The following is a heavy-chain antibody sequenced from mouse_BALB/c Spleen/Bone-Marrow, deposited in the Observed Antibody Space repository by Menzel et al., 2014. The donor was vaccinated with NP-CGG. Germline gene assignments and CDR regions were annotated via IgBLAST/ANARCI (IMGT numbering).Heavy chain of an antibody. Sequence: QVQLKQSGPELVKPGASVRISCKASGYTFTSYYIHWVKRRPGQGLEWIGWIYPGDVNTKYNEKFKGKATLTADKSSSTAYMQLSSLTSEDSAVYFCARGNGGAWFAYWGQGTLVTVSA. V-gene: IGHV1S56*01. CDR3: ARGNGGAWFAY. CDR2: IYPGDVNT. CDR1: GYTFTSYY. J-gene: IGHJ3*01.